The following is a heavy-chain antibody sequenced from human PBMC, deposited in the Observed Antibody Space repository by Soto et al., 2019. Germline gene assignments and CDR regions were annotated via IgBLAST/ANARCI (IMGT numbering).Heavy chain of an antibody. CDR3: AKDGRSGSYFFD. CDR2: ISWDGGST. J-gene: IGHJ4*02. CDR1: GFTFDDYT. Sequence: EVQLVESGGVVVQPGGSRRLSCAASGFTFDDYTMHWVRQAPGKGLEWVSLISWDGGSTYYADSVKGRFTISRDNSKNSLYLQMNSLRTEDTALYYCAKDGRSGSYFFDWCQGTLVTVSS. D-gene: IGHD3-10*01. V-gene: IGHV3-43*01.